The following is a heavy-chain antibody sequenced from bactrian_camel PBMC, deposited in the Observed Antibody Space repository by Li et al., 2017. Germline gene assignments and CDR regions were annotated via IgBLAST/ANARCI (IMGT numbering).Heavy chain of an antibody. Sequence: ESGGGSVQAGGSLRLSCAASGSTLSNRCMGWFRQAPGKEREGVAAISRGGSSYYADFVRGRFTISRDDAKNTVYLQMNSLKPEDTAMYYCAAGRRGLGGAGNLEYNYWGQGTQVTV. CDR1: GSTLSNRC. J-gene: IGHJ4*01. D-gene: IGHD5*01. CDR3: AAGRRGLGGAGNLEYNY. CDR2: ISRGGSS. V-gene: IGHV3S53*01.